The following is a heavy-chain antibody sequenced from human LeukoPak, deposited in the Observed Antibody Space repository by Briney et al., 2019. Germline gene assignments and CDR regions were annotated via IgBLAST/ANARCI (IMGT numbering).Heavy chain of an antibody. J-gene: IGHJ6*02. CDR3: AKVEYCGGDCYSYYYYGMDV. Sequence: SGGSLRLSCAASGFIFSNYGMHWVRQAPGKRLEWVAVIWNDGSETFHADSVKGRFRIARDNSKNTLYLQMNSLRAEDTAVYYCAKVEYCGGDCYSYYYYGMDVWGQGTTVTVSS. D-gene: IGHD2-21*02. V-gene: IGHV3-33*06. CDR2: IWNDGSET. CDR1: GFIFSNYG.